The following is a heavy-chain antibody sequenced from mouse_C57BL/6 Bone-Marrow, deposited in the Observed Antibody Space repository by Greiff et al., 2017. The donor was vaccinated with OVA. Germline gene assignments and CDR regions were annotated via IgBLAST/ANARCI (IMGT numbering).Heavy chain of an antibody. J-gene: IGHJ2*01. CDR2: IYPGNSDT. CDR3: TRFRLRGPYFDY. D-gene: IGHD1-1*01. V-gene: IGHV1-5*01. Sequence: VQLQQSGTVLARPGASVKMSCKTSGYTFTSYWMHWVKQRPGQGLEWIGAIYPGNSDTSYNQKFKGKAKLTAVTSASTAYMELSSLTNEDSAVYYCTRFRLRGPYFDYWGQGTTLTVSS. CDR1: GYTFTSYW.